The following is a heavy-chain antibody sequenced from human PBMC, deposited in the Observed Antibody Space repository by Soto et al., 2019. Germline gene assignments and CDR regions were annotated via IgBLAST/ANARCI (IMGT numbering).Heavy chain of an antibody. CDR3: ASCRYYYGSGSYYPFDY. CDR2: IIPIFGTA. Sequence: QVQLVQSGAEVKKPGSSVKVSCKASGGTFSSYAISWVRQAPGQGLEWMGGIIPIFGTANYAQKFQGRVTITADESTSTAYMELSRLRSEDTAVYYCASCRYYYGSGSYYPFDYWGQGTLVTVSS. J-gene: IGHJ4*02. V-gene: IGHV1-69*01. CDR1: GGTFSSYA. D-gene: IGHD3-10*01.